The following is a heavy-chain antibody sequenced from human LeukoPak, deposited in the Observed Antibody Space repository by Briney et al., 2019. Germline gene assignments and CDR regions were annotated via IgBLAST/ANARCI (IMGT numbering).Heavy chain of an antibody. CDR1: GGSFSGYY. CDR3: ANSDVPDTAIDY. D-gene: IGHD2-2*01. V-gene: IGHV4-59*04. Sequence: PSETLSLTCAVSGGSFSGYYWSWIRQPPGKGLEWIGNIYYSVTTYYNPSLKSRVTISVDTSKNQFSLQLSSVTAADTAVYYCANSDVPDTAIDYWGQGTLVTVSS. J-gene: IGHJ4*02. CDR2: IYYSVTT.